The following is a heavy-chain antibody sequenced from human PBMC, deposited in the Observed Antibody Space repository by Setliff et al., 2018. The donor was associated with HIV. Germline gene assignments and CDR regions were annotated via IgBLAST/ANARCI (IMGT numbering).Heavy chain of an antibody. CDR2: IYESGSA. J-gene: IGHJ4*02. V-gene: IGHV4-4*02. CDR3: VRDHRLRGKFHFDS. D-gene: IGHD2-21*01. CDR1: GGSVSSNKW. Sequence: PSETLSLTCAVSGGSVSSNKWWSWVRQPPGKGLEWIGEIYESGSANYNPSLTSGVTMSVDKSKNHFSLKMNSVTAADTAVYFCVRDHRLRGKFHFDSWGQGTLVTVSS.